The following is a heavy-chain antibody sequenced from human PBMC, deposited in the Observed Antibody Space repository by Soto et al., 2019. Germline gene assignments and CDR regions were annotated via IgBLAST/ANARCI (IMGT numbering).Heavy chain of an antibody. J-gene: IGHJ4*02. V-gene: IGHV4-34*01. CDR1: GGSFSGYY. CDR3: ATAPLLRDFWSGYYPPYFDY. Sequence: PSETLSLTCAVYGGSFSGYYWSWIRQPPGKGLEWIGEINHSGSTNYNPSLKSRVTISVDTSKNQFSLKLSSVTAADTAVYYCATAPLLRDFWSGYYPPYFDYWGQGTLVTVPQ. D-gene: IGHD3-3*01. CDR2: INHSGST.